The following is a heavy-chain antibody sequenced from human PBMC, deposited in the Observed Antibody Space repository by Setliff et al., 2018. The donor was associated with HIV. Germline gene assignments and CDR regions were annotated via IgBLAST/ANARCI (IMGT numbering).Heavy chain of an antibody. CDR3: ARCAPGPYGESVHYYYNMDV. J-gene: IGHJ6*03. Sequence: SVKVSCKPSGGTFNSHVISWVRQAPGQGLEWMGGIIPALHLANYAQKFQARGTITADESTSTVNLGLSSLRSEDTAVYYCARCAPGPYGESVHYYYNMDVWGKGTTVTVS. CDR2: IIPALHLA. D-gene: IGHD2-21*01. V-gene: IGHV1-69*10. CDR1: GGTFNSHV.